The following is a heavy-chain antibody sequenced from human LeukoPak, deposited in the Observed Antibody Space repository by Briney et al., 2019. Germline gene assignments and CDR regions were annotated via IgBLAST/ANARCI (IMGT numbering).Heavy chain of an antibody. J-gene: IGHJ5*02. CDR1: GYDFSSKW. Sequence: GESLKISCKTSGYDFSSKWIGWVRQMPGKGLEWMGIIYPTDSITKYSPSFQGHVTMSVDTSLNTAYLQWTSLKASDTAIYYCARLAPDYADYWFDPWGQGTLVSVSS. V-gene: IGHV5-51*01. CDR3: ARLAPDYADYWFDP. CDR2: IYPTDSIT. D-gene: IGHD4-17*01.